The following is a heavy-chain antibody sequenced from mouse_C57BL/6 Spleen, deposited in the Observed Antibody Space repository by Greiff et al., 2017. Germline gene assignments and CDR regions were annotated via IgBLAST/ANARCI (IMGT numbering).Heavy chain of an antibody. V-gene: IGHV1-20*01. CDR3: ARNYGRAYFDY. Sequence: EVKVVESGPELVKPGDSVKISCKASGYSFTGYFMNWVMQSHGKSLEWIGRINPYNGDTFYNQKFKGKATLTVDKSSSTAHMELRSLTSEDSAVYYCARNYGRAYFDYWGQGTTLTVSS. CDR2: INPYNGDT. D-gene: IGHD1-1*01. CDR1: GYSFTGYF. J-gene: IGHJ2*01.